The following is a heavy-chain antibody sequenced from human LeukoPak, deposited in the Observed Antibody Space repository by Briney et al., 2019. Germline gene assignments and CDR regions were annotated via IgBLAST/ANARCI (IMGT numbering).Heavy chain of an antibody. V-gene: IGHV4-4*02. J-gene: IGHJ6*04. Sequence: PSGTLSLTCAVSGGSISSSNWWSWVRQPPGKGLEWIGEIYHSGSTDYNPSLKGRVTISVDKSKNQFSLKLSSVTAADTAVYYCARIKGYYDFWSGYVWGKGTTVTVSS. CDR1: GGSISSSNW. D-gene: IGHD3-3*01. CDR2: IYHSGST. CDR3: ARIKGYYDFWSGYV.